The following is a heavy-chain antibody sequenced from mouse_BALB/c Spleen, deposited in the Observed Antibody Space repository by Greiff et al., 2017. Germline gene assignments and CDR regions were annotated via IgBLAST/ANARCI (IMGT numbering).Heavy chain of an antibody. J-gene: IGHJ2*01. D-gene: IGHD1-2*01. CDR1: GYSITSDYA. CDR3: ARRLYYGAFDY. V-gene: IGHV3-2*02. Sequence: VQLQQSGPGLVKPSQSLSLTCTVTGYSITSDYAWNWIRQFPGNKLEWMGYISYSGSTSYNPSLKSRISITRDTSKNQFFLQLNSVTTEDTATYYCARRLYYGAFDYWGQGTTLTVSS. CDR2: ISYSGST.